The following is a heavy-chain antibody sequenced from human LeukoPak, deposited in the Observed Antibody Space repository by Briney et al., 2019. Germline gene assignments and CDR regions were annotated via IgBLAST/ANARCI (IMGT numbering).Heavy chain of an antibody. CDR1: GFTFSGYW. D-gene: IGHD6-13*01. Sequence: GGSLRLSCAASGFTFSGYWMNWVRQAPGKGLEWVANIELDGSETHHADSVKGRFTISRDNARNSLYLQMNSLRVEDTAVYYCARDTSPSIAAAGYDALDIWGQGTMVIVSS. CDR2: IELDGSET. CDR3: ARDTSPSIAAAGYDALDI. V-gene: IGHV3-7*01. J-gene: IGHJ3*02.